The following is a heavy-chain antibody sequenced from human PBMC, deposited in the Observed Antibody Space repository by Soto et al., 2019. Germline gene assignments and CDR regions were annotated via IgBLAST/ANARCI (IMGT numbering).Heavy chain of an antibody. CDR1: GGSFSGYY. J-gene: IGHJ4*02. CDR2: INHSGST. V-gene: IGHV4-34*01. Sequence: QVQLQQWGAGLLKPSETLSLTCAVYGGSFSGYYWSWIRQPPGKGLEWIGEINHSGSTNYNPSLKSRVTISVDTSKNQFSLKLSSVTAADTAVYYCARGPLITIFGVAPPFGYWGQGTLVTVSS. D-gene: IGHD3-3*01. CDR3: ARGPLITIFGVAPPFGY.